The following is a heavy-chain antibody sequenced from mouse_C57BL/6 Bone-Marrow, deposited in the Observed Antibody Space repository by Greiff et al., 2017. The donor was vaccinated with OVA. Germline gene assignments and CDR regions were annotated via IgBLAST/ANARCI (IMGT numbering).Heavy chain of an antibody. D-gene: IGHD2-4*01. Sequence: EVQLVESGPGLVKPSQSLSLTCSVTGYSITSGYYWNWIRQFPGNKLEWMGYISYDGSNNYNPSLKNRISITRDTSKNQFFLKLNSVTTEDTATYYCARDDYDDSAWFAYWGQGTLVTVSA. V-gene: IGHV3-6*01. CDR1: GYSITSGYY. J-gene: IGHJ3*01. CDR2: ISYDGSN. CDR3: ARDDYDDSAWFAY.